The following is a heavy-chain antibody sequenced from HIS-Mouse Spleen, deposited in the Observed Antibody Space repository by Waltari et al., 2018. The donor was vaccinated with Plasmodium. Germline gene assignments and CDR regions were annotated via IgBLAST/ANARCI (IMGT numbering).Heavy chain of an antibody. CDR2: IWYYGSNK. CDR3: ARETSIAARPYWYFDL. Sequence: QVQLVESGGGVVQPGRSLRLSCAASGFTFSSYGMHWVRQAPGKGLEGVGFIWYYGSNKYYADSVKGRFTISRDNSKNTLYLQMNSLRAEDTAVYYCARETSIAARPYWYFDLWGRGTLVTVSS. CDR1: GFTFSSYG. V-gene: IGHV3-33*01. J-gene: IGHJ2*01. D-gene: IGHD6-6*01.